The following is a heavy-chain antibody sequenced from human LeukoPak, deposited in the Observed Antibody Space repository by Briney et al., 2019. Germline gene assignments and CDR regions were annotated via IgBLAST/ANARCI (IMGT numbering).Heavy chain of an antibody. CDR1: GGSFSGYY. J-gene: IGHJ4*02. V-gene: IGHV4-34*01. CDR2: INHSGST. CDR3: AKGSSGWYYQLVYFDY. D-gene: IGHD6-19*01. Sequence: SETLSLTCAVYGGSFSGYYWSWIRQPPGEGLEWIGEINHSGSTNYNPSLKSRVTISVDTSKNQFSLKLSSVTAADTAVYYCAKGSSGWYYQLVYFDYWGQGTLVTVSS.